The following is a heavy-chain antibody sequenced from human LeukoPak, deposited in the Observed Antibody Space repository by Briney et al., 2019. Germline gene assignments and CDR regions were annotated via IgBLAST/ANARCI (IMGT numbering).Heavy chain of an antibody. Sequence: SETLSLTCTVSGGSISSSSYYWGWIRQPPGKGLEWIGSMSYSGSTYYNPSLKSRVTISVATSKNQFSLKLSSVTAADTAVYYCASTNKQQLVHWWGQGTLVTVSS. CDR2: MSYSGST. V-gene: IGHV4-39*01. J-gene: IGHJ4*02. CDR1: GGSISSSSYY. D-gene: IGHD6-13*01. CDR3: ASTNKQQLVHW.